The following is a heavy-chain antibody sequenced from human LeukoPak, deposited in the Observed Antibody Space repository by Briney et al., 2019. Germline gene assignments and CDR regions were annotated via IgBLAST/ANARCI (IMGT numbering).Heavy chain of an antibody. Sequence: GGSLRLSCAASGFTFSSYAMSWVRQAPGKGLEWVSAISGSGGSTYYADSVKGRFTISRDNSKNTPYLQMNSLRAEDTAVYYCAKPLSSSSGYYYIGYWGQGTLVTVSS. CDR1: GFTFSSYA. CDR2: ISGSGGST. D-gene: IGHD3-22*01. CDR3: AKPLSSSSGYYYIGY. J-gene: IGHJ4*02. V-gene: IGHV3-23*01.